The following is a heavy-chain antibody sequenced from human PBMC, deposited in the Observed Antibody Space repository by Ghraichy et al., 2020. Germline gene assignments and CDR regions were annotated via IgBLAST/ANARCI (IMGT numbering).Heavy chain of an antibody. CDR2: INHSGST. J-gene: IGHJ5*02. V-gene: IGHV4-34*01. CDR1: GGSFSGYY. Sequence: SETLSLTCAVYGGSFSGYYWSWIRQPPGKGLEWIGEINHSGSTNYNPSLKSRVTISVDTSKNQFSLKLSSVTAADTAVYYCARGRAVAGVNNWFDPWGQGTLVTVSS. CDR3: ARGRAVAGVNNWFDP. D-gene: IGHD6-19*01.